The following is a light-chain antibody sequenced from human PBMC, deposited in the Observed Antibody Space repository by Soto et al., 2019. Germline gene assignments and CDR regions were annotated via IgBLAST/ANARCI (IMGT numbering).Light chain of an antibody. CDR1: SSNIGRNT. V-gene: IGLV1-44*01. CDR2: NYD. Sequence: QSVLTQPPSASGTPGQRVSISCSGSSSNIGRNTMIWYQQLPGTAPKLLIYNYDQWPPGVPDRFSGSKSGTSASLAISGLQSDDEADYYCAVWDDSLNGPVFGGGTKLTVL. J-gene: IGLJ2*01. CDR3: AVWDDSLNGPV.